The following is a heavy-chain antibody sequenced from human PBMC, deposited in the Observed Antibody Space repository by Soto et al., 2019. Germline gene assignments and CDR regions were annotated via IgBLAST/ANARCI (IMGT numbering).Heavy chain of an antibody. CDR2: IYHSGST. D-gene: IGHD6-19*01. J-gene: IGHJ6*02. V-gene: IGHV4-31*03. CDR1: GGSISSGGYY. CDR3: ARAVWQWLVRDYYYGMDV. Sequence: TLSLTCTVSGGSISSGGYYWSWIRQHPGKGLEWIGEIYHSGSTNYNPSLKSRVTISVDKSKNQLSLKLSSVTAADTAVYYCARAVWQWLVRDYYYGMDVWGQGTKVTVSS.